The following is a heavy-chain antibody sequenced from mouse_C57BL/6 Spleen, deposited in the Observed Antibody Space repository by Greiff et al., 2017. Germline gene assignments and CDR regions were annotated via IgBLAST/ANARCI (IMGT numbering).Heavy chain of an antibody. J-gene: IGHJ3*01. Sequence: VQLQQSGAELVRPGASVKLSCTASGFNIKDYYMHWVKQRPEQGLEWIGRIDPEDGDTEYAPKFQGKATMTADTSSNTAYLQLSSLTYEDTAVYYCTTGIYYDYEGSWFAYWGQGTLVTVSA. CDR3: TTGIYYDYEGSWFAY. CDR2: IDPEDGDT. V-gene: IGHV14-1*01. CDR1: GFNIKDYY. D-gene: IGHD2-4*01.